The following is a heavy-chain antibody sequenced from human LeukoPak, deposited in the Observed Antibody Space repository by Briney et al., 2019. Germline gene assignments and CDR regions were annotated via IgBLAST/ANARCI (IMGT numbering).Heavy chain of an antibody. Sequence: ASVKVSCKASGYTFTSYYMHWVRQVPGQGLEWMGIINPSGGSTTYAQKFQGRVTMTRDMSTSTVYMELSSLRPEDTAVYYCARAAGYGRLDYWGQGTLVTVSS. V-gene: IGHV1-46*01. D-gene: IGHD5-12*01. J-gene: IGHJ4*02. CDR2: INPSGGST. CDR1: GYTFTSYY. CDR3: ARAAGYGRLDY.